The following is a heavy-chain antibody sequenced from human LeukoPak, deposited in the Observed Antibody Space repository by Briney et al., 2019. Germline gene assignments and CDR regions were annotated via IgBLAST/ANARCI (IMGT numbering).Heavy chain of an antibody. V-gene: IGHV4-39*07. Sequence: SETLSLTCSVSGGSISLSYYYWGWIRQPPGKALEWIGSVYYSGTTSYNPSLKSRVTISVDMSKNQFSLKMTSMTAADTAVYYCWLEKVVAAYFDSWGQGTLVTVSS. D-gene: IGHD2-15*01. J-gene: IGHJ4*02. CDR2: VYYSGTT. CDR3: WLEKVVAAYFDS. CDR1: GGSISLSYYY.